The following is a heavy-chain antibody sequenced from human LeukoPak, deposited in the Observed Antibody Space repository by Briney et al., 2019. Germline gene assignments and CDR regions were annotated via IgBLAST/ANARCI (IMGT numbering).Heavy chain of an antibody. V-gene: IGHV4-39*07. J-gene: IGHJ6*02. CDR2: IYYSGST. CDR1: GGSFSSYY. CDR3: ARGGGREWFHYYYYGMDV. D-gene: IGHD3-3*01. Sequence: SETLSLTCAVYGGSFSSYYWGWIRQPPGKGLEWIGSIYYSGSTYYNPSLKSRVTISVDTSKNQFSLKLSSVTAADTAVYYCARGGGREWFHYYYYGMDVWGQGTTVTVSS.